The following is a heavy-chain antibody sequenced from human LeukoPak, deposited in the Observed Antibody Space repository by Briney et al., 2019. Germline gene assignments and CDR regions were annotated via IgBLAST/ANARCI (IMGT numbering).Heavy chain of an antibody. J-gene: IGHJ6*03. CDR3: AREAYASGSFRTDYYYMDV. Sequence: ASVKVSCKASGYTFTDYYMHWVRQAPGQGLEWMGWSNPNSGDTNYAQKFQGRVTMTTDTSISTAYMELSRLRSDDTAVYYCAREAYASGSFRTDYYYMDVWGKGTTVTISS. V-gene: IGHV1-2*02. D-gene: IGHD3-10*01. CDR1: GYTFTDYY. CDR2: SNPNSGDT.